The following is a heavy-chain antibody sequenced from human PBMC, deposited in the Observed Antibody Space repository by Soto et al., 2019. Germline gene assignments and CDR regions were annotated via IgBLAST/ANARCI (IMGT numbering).Heavy chain of an antibody. J-gene: IGHJ5*02. CDR3: AKDAVAGDGVWLAHA. V-gene: IGHV3-23*01. CDR1: GFTFSSYA. D-gene: IGHD4-17*01. CDR2: LYGSGSGI. Sequence: EVQLLESGGGLVQPGGSLRLSCAASGFTFSSYAMIWIRQVPGKGLEWVSGLYGSGSGIHYADSVKGRFTISRDNSANAVYLQMNNLRVEDTAVYYCAKDAVAGDGVWLAHAWGRGTAVTVSS.